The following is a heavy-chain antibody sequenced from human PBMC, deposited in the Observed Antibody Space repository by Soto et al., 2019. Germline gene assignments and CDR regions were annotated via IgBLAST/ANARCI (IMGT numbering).Heavy chain of an antibody. V-gene: IGHV1-8*01. D-gene: IGHD1-1*01. CDR3: ARVGGNWNDDYFDY. Sequence: QVQLVQSGAAVKKPGASVKVSCKASGYTFSDHDINWVRQASGQGPEWLGWMNPNSGDTGYAQNFQGRVTMTRDTSKRTAYMELSSLRSEDTAVYYCARVGGNWNDDYFDYWGQGTLVTVSS. CDR2: MNPNSGDT. CDR1: GYTFSDHD. J-gene: IGHJ4*02.